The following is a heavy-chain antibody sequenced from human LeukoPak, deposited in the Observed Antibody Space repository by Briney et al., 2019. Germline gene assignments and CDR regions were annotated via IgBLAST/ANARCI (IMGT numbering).Heavy chain of an antibody. CDR1: GYTFTSYA. J-gene: IGHJ4*02. CDR2: IIPILDIA. Sequence: ASVKVSCKASGYTFTSYAISWVRQAPGQGLEWMGRIIPILDIANYAQRFQGRVTITADKSTSTAYMELSSLRSEDTAVYYCARASDYGDYAYWGQGTLVTVSS. CDR3: ARASDYGDYAY. V-gene: IGHV1-69*04. D-gene: IGHD4-17*01.